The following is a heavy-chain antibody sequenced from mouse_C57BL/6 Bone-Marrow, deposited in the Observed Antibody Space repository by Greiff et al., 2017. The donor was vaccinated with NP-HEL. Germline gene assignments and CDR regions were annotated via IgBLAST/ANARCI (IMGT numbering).Heavy chain of an antibody. D-gene: IGHD3-2*02. CDR3: ARHGSSGFYFDY. CDR1: GFTFSDYY. J-gene: IGHJ2*01. V-gene: IGHV5-12*01. Sequence: DVKLVESGGGLVQPGGSLKLSCAASGFTFSDYYMYWVRQTPEKRLEWVAYISNGGGSTYYTDTVKGRFTISRDNAKNTLYLQMSRLKSEDTAMYSCARHGSSGFYFDYWGQGTTLTVSS. CDR2: ISNGGGST.